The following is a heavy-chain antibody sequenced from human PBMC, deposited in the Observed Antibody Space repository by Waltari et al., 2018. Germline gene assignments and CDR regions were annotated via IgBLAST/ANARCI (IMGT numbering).Heavy chain of an antibody. V-gene: IGHV1-69*01. Sequence: QVQLVQSGAEVKKPGSSVKVSCKASGGTFSSYAIRWVRQAPGQGLEWMGGIIPIFGTANYAQKFQGRVTITADESTSTAYMELSSLRSEDTAVYYCARGLGSGSYQYYYYYGMDVWGQGTTVTVSS. J-gene: IGHJ6*02. D-gene: IGHD3-10*01. CDR3: ARGLGSGSYQYYYYYGMDV. CDR2: IIPIFGTA. CDR1: GGTFSSYA.